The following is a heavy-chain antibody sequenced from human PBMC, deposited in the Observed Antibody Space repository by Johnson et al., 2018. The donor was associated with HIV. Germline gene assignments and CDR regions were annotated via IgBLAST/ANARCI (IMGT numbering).Heavy chain of an antibody. CDR3: ARGGVVHDGFVI. CDR1: GFTFSSYA. V-gene: IGHV3-23*04. CDR2: ISGSGGSI. D-gene: IGHD2-8*01. Sequence: VQLVESGGGLVQPGGSPRLSCAASGFTFSSYAMSWVRQAPGKGLEWVSGISGSGGSIGFADSVKGRFTISRGNSKNILYLQMNTLRAEDTAVYYCARGGVVHDGFVIRGLGTMVTVSS. J-gene: IGHJ3*02.